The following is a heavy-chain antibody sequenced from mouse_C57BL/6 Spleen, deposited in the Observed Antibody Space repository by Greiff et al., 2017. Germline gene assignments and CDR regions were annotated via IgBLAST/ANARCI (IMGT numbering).Heavy chain of an antibody. Sequence: EVQVVESGPGMVKPSQSLSLTCTVTGYSITSGYDWHWIRHFPGNKLEWMGYISYSGSTNYNPSLKSRISITHDTSKNHFFLKLNSVTTEDTATYYCARDYDGYPAWFAYWGQGTLVTVSA. CDR1: GYSITSGYD. J-gene: IGHJ3*01. D-gene: IGHD2-3*01. CDR2: ISYSGST. V-gene: IGHV3-1*01. CDR3: ARDYDGYPAWFAY.